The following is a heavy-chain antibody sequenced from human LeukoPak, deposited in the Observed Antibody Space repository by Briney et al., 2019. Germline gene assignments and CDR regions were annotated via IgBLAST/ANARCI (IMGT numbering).Heavy chain of an antibody. V-gene: IGHV3-7*01. CDR3: ATDNVYCSRTSCYQTFDY. CDR1: GFSFSSYW. Sequence: PGGSLRPCCAASGFSFSSYWMSWVRQAPGKGLEWVAIIKQDGSERYYVDSVKGRFTISRDNSRNSLYLQMDILRAEDTAVYYCATDNVYCSRTSCYQTFDYWGQGTLVTVPS. J-gene: IGHJ4*02. D-gene: IGHD2-2*01. CDR2: IKQDGSER.